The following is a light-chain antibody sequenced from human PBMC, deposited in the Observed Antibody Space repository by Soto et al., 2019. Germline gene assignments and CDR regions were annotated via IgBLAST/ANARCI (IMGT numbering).Light chain of an antibody. CDR2: SNN. CDR3: AAWDNSLSDYV. V-gene: IGLV1-44*01. Sequence: QAVVTQPTSASETPGQRVTISCSGSSSNIGRNTVNWYQQLPGTAPKLVIYSNNQRPSGVPDRFSGSKSGTSGSLAISGLQSEDEADYYCAAWDNSLSDYVFGTGTQLTVL. CDR1: SSNIGRNT. J-gene: IGLJ1*01.